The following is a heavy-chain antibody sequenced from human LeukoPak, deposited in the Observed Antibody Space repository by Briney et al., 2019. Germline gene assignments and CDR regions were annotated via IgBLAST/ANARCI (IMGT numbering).Heavy chain of an antibody. CDR2: ISSSGSTI. J-gene: IGHJ4*02. V-gene: IGHV3-48*03. CDR1: GFTFSSYE. D-gene: IGHD3-22*01. CDR3: ARALNYYDSSGYAVNY. Sequence: PGGSLRLSCAASGFTFSSYEMNWVRQAPGKGLEWVSYISSSGSTIYYADSVKGRFTISRDNAKNSLYLQMSSLRSEDTAVYYCARALNYYDSSGYAVNYWGQGTLVTVSS.